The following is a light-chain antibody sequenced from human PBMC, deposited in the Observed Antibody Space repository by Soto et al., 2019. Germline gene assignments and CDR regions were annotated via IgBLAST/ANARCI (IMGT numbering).Light chain of an antibody. CDR2: GAS. CDR3: QQYRNWWT. V-gene: IGKV3-15*01. CDR1: QSVSSN. J-gene: IGKJ1*01. Sequence: EIVMTQSPATLSVSPGERATLSCGASQSVSSNLAWYQQKPGQAPRLLIYGASTRATGVPARFSGSGSGTEFTLTISSLQSEDSAVYYCQQYRNWWTFGQGTKVDI.